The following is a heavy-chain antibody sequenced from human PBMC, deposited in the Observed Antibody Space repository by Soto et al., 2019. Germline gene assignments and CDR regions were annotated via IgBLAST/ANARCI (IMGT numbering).Heavy chain of an antibody. CDR1: GFTFSSFT. CDR2: ISYDDGVNK. CDR3: AWSIAVAGTPEFDY. V-gene: IGHV3-30-3*01. J-gene: IGHJ4*02. D-gene: IGHD6-19*01. Sequence: QVQLVESGGGVVQPGRSLRLSCAASGFTFSSFTMHWVRQAPGKGLEWVAVISYDDGVNKYYADSVKGRFTISRDNSKNTLYLQMNSLRAEDTAVYYCAWSIAVAGTPEFDYWGQGALVTVSS.